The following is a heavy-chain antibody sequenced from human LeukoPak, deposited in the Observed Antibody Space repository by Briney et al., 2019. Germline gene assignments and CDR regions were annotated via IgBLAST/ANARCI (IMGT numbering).Heavy chain of an antibody. CDR1: GGSISSGGYS. V-gene: IGHV4-30-2*01. J-gene: IGHJ4*02. D-gene: IGHD5-18*01. CDR3: ASRDTAMGGFDY. CDR2: IYHSGSA. Sequence: SETLSLTCAVSGGSISSGGYSWSWIRQPPGKGLEWIVYIYHSGSAYYNPSLKSRVNISVDRSKNQFSLKLSSVTAADTAVYYCASRDTAMGGFDYWGQGTLVTVSS.